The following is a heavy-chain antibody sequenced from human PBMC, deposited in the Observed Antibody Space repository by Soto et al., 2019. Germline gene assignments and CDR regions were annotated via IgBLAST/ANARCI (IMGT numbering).Heavy chain of an antibody. Sequence: GESLKISCKGSGYSFTNYWISWVRRMPGKGLEWMGNIDPVDSYTNYSPSFQGHVTFSVDTSISTAYLQWSSLKASDTAMYYCARIESIARNWFDPWGQGTLVTVSS. J-gene: IGHJ5*02. V-gene: IGHV5-10-1*01. CDR3: ARIESIARNWFDP. CDR1: GYSFTNYW. D-gene: IGHD6-13*01. CDR2: IDPVDSYT.